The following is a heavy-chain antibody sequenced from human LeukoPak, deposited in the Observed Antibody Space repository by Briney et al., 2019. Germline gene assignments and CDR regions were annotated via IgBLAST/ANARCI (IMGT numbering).Heavy chain of an antibody. V-gene: IGHV4-4*07. D-gene: IGHD3-22*01. CDR1: GGSISSYY. J-gene: IGHJ4*02. CDR3: ARNDYYYDSSGYSYDY. CDR2: IYTSGST. Sequence: KSSETLSLTCTVSGGSISSYYWSWIRQPAGKGLEWIGRIYTSGSTNYNPSLKSRVTMTVDTSKNQFSLKLSSVTAADTAVYYCARNDYYYDSSGYSYDYWGQGTLVTVSS.